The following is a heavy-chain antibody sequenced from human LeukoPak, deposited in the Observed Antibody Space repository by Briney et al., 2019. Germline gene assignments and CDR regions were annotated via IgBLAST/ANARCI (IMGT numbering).Heavy chain of an antibody. CDR3: ARDRIVGALDY. V-gene: IGHV4-59*01. D-gene: IGHD1-26*01. CDR1: GGSISSYY. Sequence: SETLSLTCTVSGGSISSYYWSRIRQPPGKGLEWIGYIYYSGSTNYNPSLKSRVTISVDTSKNQFSLKLSSVTAADTAVYYCARDRIVGALDYWGQGTLVTVSS. CDR2: IYYSGST. J-gene: IGHJ4*02.